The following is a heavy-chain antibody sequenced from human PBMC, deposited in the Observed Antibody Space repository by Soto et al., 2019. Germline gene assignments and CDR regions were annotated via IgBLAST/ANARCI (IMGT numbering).Heavy chain of an antibody. CDR2: IYTGGST. D-gene: IGHD4-17*01. CDR3: ARAYGGNPALFDP. J-gene: IGHJ5*02. V-gene: IGHV3-53*01. Sequence: EVQLVESGGGLIQPGGSLRLSCAASGFTVSRDYMSWVRQAPGKGLEWVSVIYTGGSTYYADSVKGRFTFSRDNSKNTLYLQMNSLGAEDRAVYYCARAYGGNPALFDPWGQGTLVTVSS. CDR1: GFTVSRDY.